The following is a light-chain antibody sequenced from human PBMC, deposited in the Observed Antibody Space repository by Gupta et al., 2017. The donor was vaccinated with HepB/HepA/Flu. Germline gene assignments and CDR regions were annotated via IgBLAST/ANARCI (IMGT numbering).Light chain of an antibody. CDR1: QDISNY. V-gene: IGKV1-33*01. J-gene: IGKJ2*02. CDR2: DAS. Sequence: DIQMTQSPSSLSASVGDRVTITCQASQDISNYLNWYQQKPGKAPKLLIYDASNLETGVPSRFSGSGSGTDFTFTISSLQPEDIATYYCQQYDNLPCIFGQGTKLEIK. CDR3: QQYDNLPCI.